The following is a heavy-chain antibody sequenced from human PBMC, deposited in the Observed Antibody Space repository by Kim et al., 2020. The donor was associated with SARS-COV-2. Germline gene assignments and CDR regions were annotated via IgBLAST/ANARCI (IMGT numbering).Heavy chain of an antibody. Sequence: GGSLRLSCAASGFTFSNAWMSWVRQAPGKGLEWVGRIKSKTDGGTTDYAAPVKGRFTISRDDSKNTLYLQMNSLKTEDTAVYYCTTDGARNMVRGAMAYWGQGTLVTVSS. V-gene: IGHV3-15*01. CDR1: GFTFSNAW. CDR3: TTDGARNMVRGAMAY. CDR2: IKSKTDGGTT. J-gene: IGHJ4*02. D-gene: IGHD3-10*01.